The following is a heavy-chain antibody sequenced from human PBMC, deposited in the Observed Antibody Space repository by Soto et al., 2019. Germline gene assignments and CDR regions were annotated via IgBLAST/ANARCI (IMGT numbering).Heavy chain of an antibody. CDR3: AKRRGAGGHFDY. CDR1: GFTFSSYA. J-gene: IGHJ4*02. V-gene: IGHV3-23*01. CDR2: VSIGGST. Sequence: DVQLLESGGGLVQPEGALRLSCAASGFTFSSYAMGWVRQGPGKGLEWVAVVSIGGSTHYADSVRGRFTIYRDNSKNTLSLQMNRHTAQDTAVYFCAKRRGAGGHFDYWCQRALVTVSS. D-gene: IGHD2-15*01.